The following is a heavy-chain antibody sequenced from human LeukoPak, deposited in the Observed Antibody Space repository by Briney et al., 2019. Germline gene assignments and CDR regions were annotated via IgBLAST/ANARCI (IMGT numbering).Heavy chain of an antibody. V-gene: IGHV3-74*01. J-gene: IGHJ4*02. CDR2: INTDGSTT. CDR3: ARVDGSGSHFDY. D-gene: IGHD3-10*01. Sequence: GGSLRLSCAASGFTFSSHWMHWVRQGSGKGLVWVSRINTDGSTTTYADSVKGRFTISRDNAKNTLYLQMSSLRAEETAVYYCARVDGSGSHFDYWGQGILVTVSS. CDR1: GFTFSSHW.